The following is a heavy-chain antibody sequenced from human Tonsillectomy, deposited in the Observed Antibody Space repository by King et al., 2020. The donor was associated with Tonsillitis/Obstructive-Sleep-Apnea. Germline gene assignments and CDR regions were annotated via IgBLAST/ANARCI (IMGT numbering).Heavy chain of an antibody. CDR3: AKDSMIHYYDSSGYYTFDY. J-gene: IGHJ4*02. CDR1: GYTFTSYG. D-gene: IGHD3-22*01. Sequence: QLVQSGAEVKKPGASVKVSCKASGYTFTSYGISWVRQAPGQGLEWMGWISPYNGDTNFAQKLQGRDTMTTGTSTSTAYLELRSLRIDDTAVYYCAKDSMIHYYDSSGYYTFDYWGQGTLVTVSS. V-gene: IGHV1-18*01. CDR2: ISPYNGDT.